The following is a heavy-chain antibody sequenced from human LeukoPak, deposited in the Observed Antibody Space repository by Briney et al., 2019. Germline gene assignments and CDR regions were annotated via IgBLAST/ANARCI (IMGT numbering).Heavy chain of an antibody. CDR2: IYPGNSDT. CDR1: GYILTKNW. CDR3: ARPLYSSSSNLDY. J-gene: IGHJ4*02. D-gene: IGHD6-6*01. Sequence: GESLKISCKISGYILTKNWIGWVRQVPGKGLEWMGLIYPGNSDTKYSPSFQGQVTFSVDTSISTAYMELSRLRSDDTAMYYCARPLYSSSSNLDYWGQGTLVTVSS. V-gene: IGHV5-51*01.